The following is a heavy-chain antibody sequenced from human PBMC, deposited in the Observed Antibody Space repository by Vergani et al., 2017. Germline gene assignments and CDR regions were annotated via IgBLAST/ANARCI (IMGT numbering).Heavy chain of an antibody. J-gene: IGHJ6*02. CDR3: ARDGGYCSGGSCYSTYYYGMDV. V-gene: IGHV1-18*01. CDR2: ISAYNGNT. CDR1: GYTFSTYG. Sequence: QVQLVQSGAEVKKPGASVKVSCKASGYTFSTYGISWVRQAPGQGLEWMGWISAYNGNTYYPEKFQGRLTMTTDTSTRTAYIELRSLRSDDTAVYYCARDGGYCSGGSCYSTYYYGMDVWGQGTTVTVSS. D-gene: IGHD2-15*01.